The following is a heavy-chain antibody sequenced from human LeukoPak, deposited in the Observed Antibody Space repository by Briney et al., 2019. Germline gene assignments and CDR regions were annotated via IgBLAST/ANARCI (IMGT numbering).Heavy chain of an antibody. CDR2: IDPSDSYT. V-gene: IGHV5-10-1*01. Sequence: GESLKISCKGSGYSFTSYWISWVRQMPGKGLEWMGRIDPSDSYTNYSPSFQGHVTISADKSISTAYLQWSRLKASDTAMYYCARHHQGYSYGYGFDYWGQGTLVTVSS. CDR1: GYSFTSYW. J-gene: IGHJ4*02. CDR3: ARHHQGYSYGYGFDY. D-gene: IGHD5-18*01.